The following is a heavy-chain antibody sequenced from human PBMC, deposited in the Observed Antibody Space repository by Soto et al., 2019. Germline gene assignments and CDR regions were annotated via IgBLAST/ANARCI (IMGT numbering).Heavy chain of an antibody. Sequence: EVQLVESGGGLVQPGGSLRLSCAASGFTFSSYSMNWVRQAPGKGLEWVSYISSSSSTIYYADSVKGRFTISRDNAKNSLYLQMNSLRDEDTAVYYCARDDGGRKAQYSYGPYGMDVWGQGTTVTVSS. J-gene: IGHJ6*02. D-gene: IGHD5-18*01. CDR1: GFTFSSYS. V-gene: IGHV3-48*02. CDR2: ISSSSSTI. CDR3: ARDDGGRKAQYSYGPYGMDV.